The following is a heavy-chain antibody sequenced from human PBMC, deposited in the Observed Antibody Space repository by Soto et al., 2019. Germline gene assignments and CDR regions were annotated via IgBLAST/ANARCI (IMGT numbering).Heavy chain of an antibody. V-gene: IGHV4-30-4*01. CDR3: ARAGFSYGHLLF. D-gene: IGHD3-10*01. CDR1: GGPINTGDYY. Sequence: PSETLSLTCNVSGGPINTGDYYWNWIRQPPGKGLEWIGYVFYSGATNYSPSLKSRAAISMDTSKNQFSLSLTSVTAADTAVYYCARAGFSYGHLLFWGQGIRVTVSS. CDR2: VFYSGAT. J-gene: IGHJ4*02.